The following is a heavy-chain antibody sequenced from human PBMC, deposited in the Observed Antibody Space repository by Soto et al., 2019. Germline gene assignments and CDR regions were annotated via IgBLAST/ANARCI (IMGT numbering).Heavy chain of an antibody. CDR3: ARGLYGSGSYYNYYYYMDV. V-gene: IGHV4-59*01. Sequence: SETLSLTCTVSGGSISSYYWSWIRQPPGKGLEWIGYIYYSGSTNYNPSLKSRVTISVDTSKNQFSLKLSSVTAADTAVYYCARGLYGSGSYYNYYYYMDVWGKGTTVTVSS. CDR1: GGSISSYY. D-gene: IGHD3-10*01. J-gene: IGHJ6*03. CDR2: IYYSGST.